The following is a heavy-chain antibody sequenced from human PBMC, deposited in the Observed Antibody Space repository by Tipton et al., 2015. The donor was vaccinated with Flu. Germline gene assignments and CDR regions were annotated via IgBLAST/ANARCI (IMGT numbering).Heavy chain of an antibody. CDR1: GGSISSSSYY. D-gene: IGHD1-1*01. CDR3: ARDGFALATTPYYLDR. V-gene: IGHV3-66*03. J-gene: IGHJ4*02. Sequence: LSLTCTVSGGSISSSSYYWGWIRQPPGKGLEWVSTIYRSGSVYYGDSVRGRFTISRDSVKNTVYLQMNSLRVEDTALYFCARDGFALATTPYYLDRWGQGTLVTVSS. CDR2: IYRSGSV.